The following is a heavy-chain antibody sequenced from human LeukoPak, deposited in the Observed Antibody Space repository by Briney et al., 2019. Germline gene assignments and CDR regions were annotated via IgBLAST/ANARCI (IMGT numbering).Heavy chain of an antibody. Sequence: AASVKVSCKASGYTFTSYDINWVRQATGQGLEWMGWVNPNSGNTGYAQKLQGRVTMTRNTSISTAYMELSSLRSEDTAVYYCARGRYCSSTSCYRDYCYYGMDVWGQGTTVTVSS. CDR1: GYTFTSYD. D-gene: IGHD2-2*01. V-gene: IGHV1-8*01. CDR3: ARGRYCSSTSCYRDYCYYGMDV. J-gene: IGHJ6*02. CDR2: VNPNSGNT.